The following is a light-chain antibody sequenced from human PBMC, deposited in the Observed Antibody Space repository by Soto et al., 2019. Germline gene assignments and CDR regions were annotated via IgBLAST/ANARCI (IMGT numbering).Light chain of an antibody. V-gene: IGKV1-12*01. CDR3: QHMRT. Sequence: DIQMTQSPSSVSASVGDRVTITCRASQGISSWLAWYQQKPGKAPKFLIYDASTLESGVPSRFSGSGFGTEFSLTISSLQPDDFGSYYCQHMRTFGQGTKVEMK. CDR1: QGISSW. CDR2: DAS. J-gene: IGKJ1*01.